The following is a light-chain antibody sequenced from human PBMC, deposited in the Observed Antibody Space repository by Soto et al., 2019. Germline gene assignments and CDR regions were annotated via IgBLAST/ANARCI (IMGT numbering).Light chain of an antibody. V-gene: IGKV1-39*01. J-gene: IGKJ2*01. CDR3: QQRYSTPMYT. Sequence: DIQMTQSPSSLSASVGDRVTITCRASQSISSYLNWYQQKPGKAPNLLIYAASSLQSGVPSRFSGSGSGTDFTLTISSLQPEDFATYYCQQRYSTPMYTFGQGTKLEIK. CDR1: QSISSY. CDR2: AAS.